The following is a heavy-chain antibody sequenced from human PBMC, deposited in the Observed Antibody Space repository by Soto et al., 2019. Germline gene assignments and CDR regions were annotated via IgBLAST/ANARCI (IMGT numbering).Heavy chain of an antibody. J-gene: IGHJ4*02. Sequence: QVQLVQSGAEVKKPGASVKVSCKTSGYTFSSYGVSWVRQAPGQGLEWMGWISVNNGNTKYAQKVQGRVTMTTDTSTSTAYMERRSLRSADTAVYYCARDRNIEVAGAQPLLPWGQGTLVTVSS. CDR1: GYTFSSYG. V-gene: IGHV1-18*01. CDR2: ISVNNGNT. D-gene: IGHD6-19*01. CDR3: ARDRNIEVAGAQPLLP.